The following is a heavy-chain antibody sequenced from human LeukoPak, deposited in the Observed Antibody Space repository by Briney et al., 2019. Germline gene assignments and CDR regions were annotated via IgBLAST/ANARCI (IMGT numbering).Heavy chain of an antibody. V-gene: IGHV3-23*01. CDR1: GFTFSSYS. CDR2: LSGSGINT. D-gene: IGHD2-2*01. J-gene: IGHJ4*02. Sequence: GGSLRLSCAASGFTFSSYSMSWVRQAPGKGLEWVSALSGSGINTYYADSVKGRFTISRDNSKNTLHLQMNSLRAEDTAVYYCAKDVRIVVVSAAGGFDSWGQGTRVTVSS. CDR3: AKDVRIVVVSAAGGFDS.